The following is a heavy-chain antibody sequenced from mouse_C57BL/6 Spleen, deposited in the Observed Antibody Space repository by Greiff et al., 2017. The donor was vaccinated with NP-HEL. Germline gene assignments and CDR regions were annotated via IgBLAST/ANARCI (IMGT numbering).Heavy chain of an antibody. J-gene: IGHJ3*01. V-gene: IGHV1-69*01. D-gene: IGHD2-1*01. CDR3: ASSHFRYGNFAY. Sequence: QVQLQQPGAELVMPGASVKLSCKASGYTFTSYWMHWVKQRPGQGLEWIGEIDPSDSYTNYNQKFKGKSTLTVDKSSSTAYMQLSSLTSEDSAVYYCASSHFRYGNFAYWGQGTLVTVSA. CDR2: IDPSDSYT. CDR1: GYTFTSYW.